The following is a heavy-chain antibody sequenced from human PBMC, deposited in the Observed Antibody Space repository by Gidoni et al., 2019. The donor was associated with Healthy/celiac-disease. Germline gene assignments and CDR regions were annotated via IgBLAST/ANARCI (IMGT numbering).Heavy chain of an antibody. CDR1: GGSISSSSYY. CDR2: IYYSGST. Sequence: QLQLQESGPGLVKPSETLSLTCTVSGGSISSSSYYWGWIRQPPGKGLEWIGSIYYSGSTYYNPSLKSRVTISVDTSKNQFSLKLSSVTAADTAVYYCAQTLVGATKPFDYWGQGTLVTVSS. CDR3: AQTLVGATKPFDY. V-gene: IGHV4-39*01. D-gene: IGHD1-26*01. J-gene: IGHJ4*02.